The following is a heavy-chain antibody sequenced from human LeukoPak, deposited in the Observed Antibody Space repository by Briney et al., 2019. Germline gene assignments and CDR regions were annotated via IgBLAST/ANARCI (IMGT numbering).Heavy chain of an antibody. Sequence: GESLKISCKGSGYSFTTYWIGWVRQTPGKALEWMGIINPTDSNVRYNPSFEGQVPISVDKSISTAYLQWSSLKASDTAIYYWARHRFEGSNSCPGYWGQGTLVTVSS. D-gene: IGHD6-13*01. CDR2: INPTDSNV. V-gene: IGHV5-51*01. CDR1: GYSFTTYW. J-gene: IGHJ4*02. CDR3: ARHRFEGSNSCPGY.